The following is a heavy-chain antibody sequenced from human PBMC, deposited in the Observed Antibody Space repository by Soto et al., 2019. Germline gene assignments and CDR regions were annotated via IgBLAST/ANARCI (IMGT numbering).Heavy chain of an antibody. J-gene: IGHJ4*02. CDR2: IYYSGST. CDR3: AREWILPGSDYFDY. CDR1: GGTISIYY. D-gene: IGHD3-9*01. Sequence: SETLSLTCTVSGGTISIYYWSWIRQSPGKGLEWIGYIYYSGSTNYNPSLKSRVTISVDTSKNHFSLQLSSVTAADTAVYYCAREWILPGSDYFDYWGQGTRVTVSS. V-gene: IGHV4-59*01.